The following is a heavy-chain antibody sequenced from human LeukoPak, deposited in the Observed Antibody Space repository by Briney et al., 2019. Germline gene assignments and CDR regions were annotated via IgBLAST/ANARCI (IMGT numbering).Heavy chain of an antibody. D-gene: IGHD6-19*01. CDR1: GFTFSSDW. Sequence: PGGSLRLSCAASGFTFSSDWMRWVRQAPGKGLEWVANIKQDGSEKYYVDSVKGRFTISRDNAKNSLYLQMNSLRAEDTAVYYCARDRRQWLAPRYYYYGMDVWGQGTTVTVSS. CDR3: ARDRRQWLAPRYYYYGMDV. J-gene: IGHJ6*02. V-gene: IGHV3-7*01. CDR2: IKQDGSEK.